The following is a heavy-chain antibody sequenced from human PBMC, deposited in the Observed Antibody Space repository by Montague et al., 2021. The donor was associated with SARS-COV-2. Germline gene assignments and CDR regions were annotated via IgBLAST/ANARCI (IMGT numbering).Heavy chain of an antibody. CDR1: GFTFSSYE. D-gene: IGHD2-2*02. Sequence: SLRLSLSASGFTFSSYEMNWVRQAPGKGLEWVSYISSSGSTIYYADSVKGRFTISRDNAKNSLYLQMNSLRAEDTAVYYCAREKAAIRIYYYYYMDVWGKGTTVTVSS. CDR3: AREKAAIRIYYYYYMDV. CDR2: ISSSGSTI. J-gene: IGHJ6*03. V-gene: IGHV3-48*03.